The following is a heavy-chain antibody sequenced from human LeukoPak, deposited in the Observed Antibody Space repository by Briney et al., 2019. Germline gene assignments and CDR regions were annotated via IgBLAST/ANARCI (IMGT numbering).Heavy chain of an antibody. D-gene: IGHD3-16*01. J-gene: IGHJ5*02. CDR1: GFTFSSYA. CDR2: ISGSGGST. CDR3: ANDNPITSDWFDP. Sequence: QTGGSLRLSCAASGFTFSSYAMSWVRQAPGRGLEWVSAISGSGGSTYYADSVKGRFTISRDNSKNTLYLQMNSLRAEDTAVYYCANDNPITSDWFDPWGQGTLVTVSS. V-gene: IGHV3-23*01.